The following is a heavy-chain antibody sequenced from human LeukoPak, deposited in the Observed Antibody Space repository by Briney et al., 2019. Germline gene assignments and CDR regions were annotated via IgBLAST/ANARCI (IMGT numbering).Heavy chain of an antibody. CDR3: ARDGVVAATSAYYYGMDV. CDR1: GGTFTSYA. CDR2: IIPIFGTA. Sequence: ASVKVSCKASGGTFTSYAISWVGQAPGQGREWMGGIIPIFGTANYAQKFQGRVTITADKSTSTAYMELSSLRSEDTAVYYCARDGVVAATSAYYYGMDVWGKGTTVTVSS. D-gene: IGHD2-15*01. V-gene: IGHV1-69*06. J-gene: IGHJ6*04.